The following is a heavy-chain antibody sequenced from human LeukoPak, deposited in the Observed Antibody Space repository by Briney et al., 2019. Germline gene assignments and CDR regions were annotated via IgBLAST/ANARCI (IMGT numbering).Heavy chain of an antibody. V-gene: IGHV3-33*01. CDR2: TWFDGTNK. D-gene: IGHD3-10*01. CDR1: GFTFNSYG. CDR3: ARDRGGSKFFDY. J-gene: IGHJ4*02. Sequence: GGSLRLSCAASGFTFNSYGMHWVRQAPDKGLEWVAFTWFDGTNKYYVDSVKGRFTISRDNSKNTLYLQMNSLRAEDTAVYYCARDRGGSKFFDYWGQGTLVTVSS.